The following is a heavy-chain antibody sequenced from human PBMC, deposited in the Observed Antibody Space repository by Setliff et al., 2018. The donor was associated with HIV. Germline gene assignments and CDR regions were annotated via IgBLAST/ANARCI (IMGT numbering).Heavy chain of an antibody. J-gene: IGHJ5*02. V-gene: IGHV4-38-2*01. CDR3: AKHDFGEGSCFDP. Sequence: PSETLSLTCGVSGYSISSDYCWGWIRQPPGKGLEWIGNMCHSGKTYYNPSLKSRVTMSADTSKNQISLMLRPMTAADTAVYYCAKHDFGEGSCFDPWGQGSLVTVSS. CDR2: MCHSGKT. CDR1: GYSISSDYC. D-gene: IGHD3-16*01.